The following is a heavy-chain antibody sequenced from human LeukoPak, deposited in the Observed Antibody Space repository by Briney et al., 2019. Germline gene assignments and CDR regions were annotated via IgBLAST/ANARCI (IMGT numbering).Heavy chain of an antibody. Sequence: SETLSLTCTVSGGSISSGDYYWSWIRQPPGKGLEWIGYINYSGSTFHYNPSLKSRVTISVDTSKNQFSLRLTSVTVADSAVYYCASTNCSSAGCYGANWFDPWGQGTLVTVSS. CDR3: ASTNCSSAGCYGANWFDP. J-gene: IGHJ5*02. V-gene: IGHV4-30-4*01. CDR2: INYSGST. D-gene: IGHD2-2*01. CDR1: GGSISSGDYY.